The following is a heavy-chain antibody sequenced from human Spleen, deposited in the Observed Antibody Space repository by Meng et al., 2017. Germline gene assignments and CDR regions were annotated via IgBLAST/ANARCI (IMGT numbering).Heavy chain of an antibody. V-gene: IGHV3-9*01. D-gene: IGHD6-19*01. J-gene: IGHJ4*02. CDR3: AKDPPRYSSGWYGIDS. CDR2: ISWNSGSI. Sequence: SLKISCAASGFTFDDYAMHWVRQAPGKGLEWVSGISWNSGSIGYADSVKGRFTISRDNAKNSLYLQMNSLRAEDTAVYYCAKDPPRYSSGWYGIDSWGQGTLVTVSS. CDR1: GFTFDDYA.